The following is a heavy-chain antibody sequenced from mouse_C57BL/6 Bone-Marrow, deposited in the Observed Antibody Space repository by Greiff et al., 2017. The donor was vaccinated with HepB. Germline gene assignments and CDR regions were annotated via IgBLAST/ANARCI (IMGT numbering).Heavy chain of an antibody. CDR1: GYTFTSYW. V-gene: IGHV1-64*01. D-gene: IGHD1-2*01. CDR2: IHPNSGST. J-gene: IGHJ1*03. Sequence: QVQLQQPGAELVKPGASVKLSCKASGYTFTSYWMHWVKQRPGQGLEWIGMIHPNSGSTNYNEKFKSKATLTVDKSSSTAYMQLSSLTSEDAAVYYCASGPLLQCFHWYFDVWGTGTTVTVSS. CDR3: ASGPLLQCFHWYFDV.